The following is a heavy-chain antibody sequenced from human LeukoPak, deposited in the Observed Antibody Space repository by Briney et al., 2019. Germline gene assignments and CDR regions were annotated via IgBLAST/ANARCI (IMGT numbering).Heavy chain of an antibody. J-gene: IGHJ4*02. Sequence: PSETLSLTCAVYGESFSGYYWSWIRQPPGKGLEWIGEINHSGSTNYNPSLKSRVTISVDTSKNQFSLKLSSVTAADTAVYYCASGYGSGSYFYVYYFDYWGQGTLVTVSS. CDR1: GESFSGYY. CDR2: INHSGST. D-gene: IGHD3-10*01. V-gene: IGHV4-34*01. CDR3: ASGYGSGSYFYVYYFDY.